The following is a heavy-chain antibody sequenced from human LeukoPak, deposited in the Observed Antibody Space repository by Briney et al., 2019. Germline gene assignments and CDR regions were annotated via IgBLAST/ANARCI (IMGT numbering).Heavy chain of an antibody. Sequence: SETLSLTCAVYGGSFSGYYWSWIRQPPGKGLEWIGEISHSGSTNYNPSLKSRVTISVDTSKNQFSLKLGSVTAADTAVYYCARGLARITIFGVTPYFDYWGQGTLVTVSS. CDR2: ISHSGST. J-gene: IGHJ4*02. CDR1: GGSFSGYY. CDR3: ARGLARITIFGVTPYFDY. V-gene: IGHV4-34*01. D-gene: IGHD3-3*01.